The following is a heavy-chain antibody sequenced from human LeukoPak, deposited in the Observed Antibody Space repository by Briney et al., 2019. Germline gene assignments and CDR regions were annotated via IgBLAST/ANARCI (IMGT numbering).Heavy chain of an antibody. CDR2: INPNSGGT. V-gene: IGHV1-2*02. CDR1: GYTFTGYH. Sequence: ASVKVSCKASGYTFTGYHMHWVRQAPGQGLEWMGWINPNSGGTNYAQKFQGRVTMTRDTSISTAYMGLSRLTSDDTAVYYCATDARRTYPEYYFDYWGQGTVVTVSS. J-gene: IGHJ4*02. CDR3: ATDARRTYPEYYFDY.